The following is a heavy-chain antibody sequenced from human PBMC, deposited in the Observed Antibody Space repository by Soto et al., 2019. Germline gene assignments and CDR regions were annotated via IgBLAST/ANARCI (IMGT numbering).Heavy chain of an antibody. V-gene: IGHV2-5*01. CDR2: IYWNDDK. Sequence: SGPTLVNPTQTLTLTCTFSGFSLSTSGVGVGWIRQPPGKALEWLALIYWNDDKRYSPSLKSRLTITKDTSKNQVVLTMTNMDPVDTATYYCAHDNVDYYDSSGYSFDWFDPWGQGTLVTVSS. CDR1: GFSLSTSGVG. J-gene: IGHJ5*02. CDR3: AHDNVDYYDSSGYSFDWFDP. D-gene: IGHD3-22*01.